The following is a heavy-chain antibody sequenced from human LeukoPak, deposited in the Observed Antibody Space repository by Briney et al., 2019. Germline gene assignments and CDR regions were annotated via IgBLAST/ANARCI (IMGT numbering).Heavy chain of an antibody. V-gene: IGHV4-31*03. CDR1: GGSISSGGYY. J-gene: IGHJ4*02. CDR2: IYYSGST. Sequence: SQTLSLTCTVSGGSISSGGYYWSWIRQHPGKGLEWIGYIYYSGSTYYNPSLKSRVTISVDTSKNQFSLKLSSVTAADTAVYYCARDRIYCSGGSCYPHVDYWGQGTLVTVSS. CDR3: ARDRIYCSGGSCYPHVDY. D-gene: IGHD2-15*01.